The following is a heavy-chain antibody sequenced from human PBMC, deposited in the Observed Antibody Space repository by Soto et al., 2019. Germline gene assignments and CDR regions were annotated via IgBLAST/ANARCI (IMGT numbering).Heavy chain of an antibody. V-gene: IGHV3-21*04. J-gene: IGHJ6*02. Sequence: EVQLVESGGGLVKPGGSLRLSCAASGFTFSSYNMNWVRQAPGKGLEWVSCISSSSDYIYYAESVKGRFTISRDNAKNSLYLQMNSLRAEDTAVYYCASPVVTPSYYYGLDAWGLGTTVTVSS. CDR3: ASPVVTPSYYYGLDA. CDR1: GFTFSSYN. D-gene: IGHD2-21*02. CDR2: ISSSSDYI.